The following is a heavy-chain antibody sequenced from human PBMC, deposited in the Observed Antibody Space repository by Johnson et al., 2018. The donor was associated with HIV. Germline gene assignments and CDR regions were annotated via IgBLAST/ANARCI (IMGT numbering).Heavy chain of an antibody. CDR3: AKDRTNWGYDAFDI. D-gene: IGHD3-16*01. CDR1: GFSFSSYG. V-gene: IGHV3-30*18. J-gene: IGHJ3*02. CDR2: ISFAGVKT. Sequence: QVQLVESGGGVVQPGRSLRLSCAASGFSFSSYGMAWVRQAPGKGLEWVTVISFAGVKTYSADSVKGRFTISRDNSENTLYRQMNRLRAEDTAVYDCAKDRTNWGYDAFDIWGQGTMVTVSS.